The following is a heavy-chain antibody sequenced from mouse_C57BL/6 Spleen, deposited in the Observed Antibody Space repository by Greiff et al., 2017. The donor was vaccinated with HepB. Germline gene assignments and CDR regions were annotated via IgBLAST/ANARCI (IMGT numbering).Heavy chain of an antibody. V-gene: IGHV1-50*01. D-gene: IGHD1-1*01. CDR1: GYTFTSYW. CDR2: IDPSDSYT. J-gene: IGHJ1*03. CDR3: ARRGAPVVGYFDV. Sequence: QVQLQQPGAELVKPGASVKLSCKASGYTFTSYWMQWVKQRPGQGLEWIGEIDPSDSYTNYNQKFKGKATLTVDTSSSTAYMQLSSLTSEDSAVYYCARRGAPVVGYFDVWGTGTTVTVSS.